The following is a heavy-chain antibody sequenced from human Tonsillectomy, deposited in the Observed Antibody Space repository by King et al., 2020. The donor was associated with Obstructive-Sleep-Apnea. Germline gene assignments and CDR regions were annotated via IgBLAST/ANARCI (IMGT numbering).Heavy chain of an antibody. CDR1: GFTFRTSW. Sequence: VQLVESGGGLVQPGGSLRLSCAASGFTFRTSWMHWVRQAPGKGLVWVSRINSDGSSTIYADFVKGRFTNSRDNAKNTLYLQMNSLRAEDKAVYYCARDRGGAGPTTTDYWGQGTLVTVSS. CDR2: INSDGSST. CDR3: ARDRGGAGPTTTDY. V-gene: IGHV3-74*01. D-gene: IGHD1-26*01. J-gene: IGHJ4*02.